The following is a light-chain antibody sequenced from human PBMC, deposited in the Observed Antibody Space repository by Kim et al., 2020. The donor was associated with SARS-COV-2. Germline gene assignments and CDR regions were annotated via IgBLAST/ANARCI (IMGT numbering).Light chain of an antibody. V-gene: IGKV3-15*01. J-gene: IGKJ2*01. Sequence: EIVMTQSPATLSVSPGERVTLSCRASQSIGSNLAWYQQKPGQAPRLLIYDASTRAAGIPVRFSASGSGTDFTLTISSLQSEDFVVYYCQQYNNWPPVYTFGQGTKLEI. CDR3: QQYNNWPPVYT. CDR2: DAS. CDR1: QSIGSN.